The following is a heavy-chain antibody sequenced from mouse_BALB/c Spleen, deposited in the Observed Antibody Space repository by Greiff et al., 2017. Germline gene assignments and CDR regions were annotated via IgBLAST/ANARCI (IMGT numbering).Heavy chain of an antibody. D-gene: IGHD2-4*01. V-gene: IGHV1-87*01. CDR3: ARGDDYDSWFAY. CDR2: IYPGDGDT. Sequence: VKLQQSGAELARPGASVKLSCKASGYTFTSYWMQWVKQRPGQGLEWIGAIYPGDGDTRYTQKFKGKATLTADNSSSTAYMQLSSLASEDSAVYYCARGDDYDSWFAYWGQGTLVTVSA. CDR1: GYTFTSYW. J-gene: IGHJ3*01.